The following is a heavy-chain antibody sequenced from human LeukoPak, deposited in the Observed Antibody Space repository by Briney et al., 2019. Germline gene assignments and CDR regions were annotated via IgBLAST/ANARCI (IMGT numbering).Heavy chain of an antibody. J-gene: IGHJ6*02. CDR2: IYSGGST. Sequence: GGSLRLSCAASGFTVSSNYMIWVRQAPGKGLEWVSVIYSGGSTYYADSVKGRFTISRDNSKNTLYLQMNSLRAEDTAVYYCARDQPKEGYYYGMDVWGQGTTVTVSS. CDR3: ARDQPKEGYYYGMDV. V-gene: IGHV3-66*01. CDR1: GFTVSSNY.